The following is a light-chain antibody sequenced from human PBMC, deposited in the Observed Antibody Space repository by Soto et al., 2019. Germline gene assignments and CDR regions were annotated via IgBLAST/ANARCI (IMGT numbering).Light chain of an antibody. CDR3: QSYNSAPRT. CDR1: QGMSTD. CDR2: AAS. V-gene: IGKV1-27*01. Sequence: DIQMTQSPSSLSASIGDRVTISCRASQGMSTDLAWYQHKPGKVPYLLIYAASTSHSGVPSRFRGSGSGTDFTLTISSLQPEDVATYYCQSYNSAPRTFGQGTKVDIK. J-gene: IGKJ1*01.